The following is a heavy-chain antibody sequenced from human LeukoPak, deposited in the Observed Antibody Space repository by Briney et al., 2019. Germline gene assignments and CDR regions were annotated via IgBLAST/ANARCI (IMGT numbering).Heavy chain of an antibody. CDR2: INHCGST. CDR3: ARGDYWNRRFGPAAYYMDV. CDR1: GGSFSGYY. Sequence: TSETLSLTCAVYGGSFSGYYWSWIRQPPGKGLEWIGEINHCGSTNYNPSLKSRVTISVDTSKNQFSLKLSSVTAADTAVYYCARGDYWNRRFGPAAYYMDVWGKGTTVTVSS. J-gene: IGHJ6*03. V-gene: IGHV4-34*01. D-gene: IGHD2/OR15-2a*01.